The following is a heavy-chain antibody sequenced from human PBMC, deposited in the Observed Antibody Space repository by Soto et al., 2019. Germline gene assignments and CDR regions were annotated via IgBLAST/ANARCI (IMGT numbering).Heavy chain of an antibody. CDR3: AKGLMVAATWDAFHI. Sequence: EVQVLESGGGLGQPGGSLRLSCAASGFTFSSYVMSWVRQAPGKGLEWVAAIGVSGGSTYYADSVKGRFTISRDNSKNTLYLQMSSLRAEDTAVYYCAKGLMVAATWDAFHIWGQGTMVTVSS. J-gene: IGHJ3*02. CDR1: GFTFSSYV. CDR2: IGVSGGST. V-gene: IGHV3-23*01. D-gene: IGHD2-15*01.